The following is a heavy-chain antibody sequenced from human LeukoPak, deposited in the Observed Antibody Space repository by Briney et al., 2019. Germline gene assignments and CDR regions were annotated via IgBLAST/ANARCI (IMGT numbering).Heavy chain of an antibody. CDR3: ARETGGRWGDRYGLDV. V-gene: IGHV4-59*01. CDR1: GAFISNYY. CDR2: MYYSGST. D-gene: IGHD3-16*01. Sequence: SETLSLTCSVSGAFISNYYWSWIRQPPGKGLEWIGYMYYSGSTNNNPSLKSRVTMSVDPSKSQFSLKLTSVTTADTAVYYCARETGGRWGDRYGLDVWGQGTTVTVSS. J-gene: IGHJ6*02.